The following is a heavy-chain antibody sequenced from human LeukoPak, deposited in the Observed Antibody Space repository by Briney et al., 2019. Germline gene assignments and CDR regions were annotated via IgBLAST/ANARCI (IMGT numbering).Heavy chain of an antibody. V-gene: IGHV4-34*01. J-gene: IGHJ4*02. D-gene: IGHD6-6*01. CDR2: INHSGST. CDR1: GGSFSGYY. CDR3: ARARIAARLNWDY. Sequence: PSETLSLTCAVYGGSFSGYYWSWIRQPPGKGLEWIGEINHSGSTNYNPSLKSRVTISVDTSKNQFSLKLSSVTAADTAVYYCARARIAARLNWDYWGQGTLVTVSS.